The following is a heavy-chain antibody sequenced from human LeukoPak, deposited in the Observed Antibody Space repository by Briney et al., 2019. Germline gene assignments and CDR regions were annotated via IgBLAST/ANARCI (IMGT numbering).Heavy chain of an antibody. CDR1: GFTFSIYR. V-gene: IGHV3-48*02. J-gene: IGHJ4*02. Sequence: GGSLRLSCAASGFTFSIYRMNWVRQAPGKGLKWVSYISSSSSTIYYADSVKGRFTISRDNAKNSLYLQMNSLRDEDTAVYYCAGDRPHDSSVPRFDYWGQGALVTVSS. CDR2: ISSSSSTI. D-gene: IGHD3-22*01. CDR3: AGDRPHDSSVPRFDY.